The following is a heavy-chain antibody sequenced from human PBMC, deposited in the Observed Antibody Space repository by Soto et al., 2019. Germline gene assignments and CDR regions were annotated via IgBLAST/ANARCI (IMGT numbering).Heavy chain of an antibody. Sequence: QVQLQESGPGLVKPSQTLSLTCSVSGGSISTGVWYWSWVREHPGKGLEWIGDIYYRGTTSYNPSLGSRVTISRDTSKNQVSLKVNSVTAADTAVYYCARVSAGGTRWFDSWGQGLRVTVSS. J-gene: IGHJ5*01. D-gene: IGHD6-13*01. V-gene: IGHV4-31*03. CDR1: GGSISTGVWY. CDR2: IYYRGTT. CDR3: ARVSAGGTRWFDS.